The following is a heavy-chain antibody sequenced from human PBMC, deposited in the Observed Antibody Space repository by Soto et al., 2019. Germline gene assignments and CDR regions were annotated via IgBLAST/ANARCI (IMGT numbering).Heavy chain of an antibody. J-gene: IGHJ4*02. D-gene: IGHD6-6*01. CDR1: GGTFSSYA. CDR3: AREGRAARNFDY. CDR2: IIPIFGTA. V-gene: IGHV1-69*06. Sequence: SVKVSCKASGGTFSSYAISWVRQAPGQGLEWMGGIIPIFGTANYAQKFQGRVTITADKSTSTAYMELSSLRSEDTAVYYCAREGRAARNFDYWGQGTLVTVSS.